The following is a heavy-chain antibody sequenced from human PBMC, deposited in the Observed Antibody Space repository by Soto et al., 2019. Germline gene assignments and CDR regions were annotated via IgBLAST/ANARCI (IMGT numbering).Heavy chain of an antibody. Sequence: EVQLLESGGGLVQPGGSLRPSCAASGLTFSSYALSGVRQAPGKGLEWVSAISGSGGSTYYADSVKGRFTISRDNSKNTLYLQMNSLRAEDTAVYYCAKVVGATFFQHWGQGTLVTVSS. D-gene: IGHD1-26*01. CDR1: GLTFSSYA. J-gene: IGHJ1*01. CDR3: AKVVGATFFQH. V-gene: IGHV3-23*01. CDR2: ISGSGGST.